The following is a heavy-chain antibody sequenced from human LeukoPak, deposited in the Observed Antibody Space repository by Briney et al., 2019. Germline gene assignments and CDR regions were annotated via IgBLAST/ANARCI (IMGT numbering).Heavy chain of an antibody. V-gene: IGHV4-59*08. Sequence: PSETLSLTCTVSGVSISSYYWSWIRQPPGKGLEWIGYIYYSGSTNYNPSLKSRVTISVDTSKNQFSLRLSFVTAADTAVYYCARRDVYFDYWGQGTLVTVSS. CDR1: GVSISSYY. J-gene: IGHJ4*02. CDR3: ARRDVYFDY. CDR2: IYYSGST.